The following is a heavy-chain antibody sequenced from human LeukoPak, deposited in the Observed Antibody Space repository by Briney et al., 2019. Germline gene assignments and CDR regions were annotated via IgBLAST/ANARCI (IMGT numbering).Heavy chain of an antibody. Sequence: ASVKLSCEASGYTFTGYYMHWVRQAPGQGLEWMGWINPNSGGTNYAQKFQGRVTMTRDTSISTAYMELSRLRSDDTAVYYCARDGRGSITIFGVVQNWFDPWGQGTLVTVSS. J-gene: IGHJ5*02. CDR3: ARDGRGSITIFGVVQNWFDP. CDR2: INPNSGGT. V-gene: IGHV1-2*02. D-gene: IGHD3-3*01. CDR1: GYTFTGYY.